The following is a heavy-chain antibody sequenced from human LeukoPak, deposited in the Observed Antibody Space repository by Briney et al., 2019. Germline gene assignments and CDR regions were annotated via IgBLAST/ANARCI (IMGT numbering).Heavy chain of an antibody. J-gene: IGHJ4*02. CDR2: ISDTGDST. CDR1: GFTFSSYV. D-gene: IGHD6-13*01. Sequence: GGSLRLSCASSGFTFSSYVMTWVRQAPGKGLEWVSGISDTGDSTYYADSAKGRFTISRDNSKNTVYLQMNSLRAEDTAVYYCAKGSSAVGGGLHVDYWGQGTLVTVSS. V-gene: IGHV3-23*01. CDR3: AKGSSAVGGGLHVDY.